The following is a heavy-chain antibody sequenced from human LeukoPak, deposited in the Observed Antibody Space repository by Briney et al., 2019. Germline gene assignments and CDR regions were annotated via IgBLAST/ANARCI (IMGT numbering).Heavy chain of an antibody. Sequence: GGSLRLSCAASGFTFSSYGIQWVRRAPGKVLEWVSAISGSGGSTYYTDSVKGRFTISRDNSKNTLYLQMNSLRAEDTAVYYCAKDRSSGARGTFDIWGQGTMVTVSS. J-gene: IGHJ3*02. V-gene: IGHV3-23*01. CDR2: ISGSGGST. D-gene: IGHD3-10*01. CDR3: AKDRSSGARGTFDI. CDR1: GFTFSSYG.